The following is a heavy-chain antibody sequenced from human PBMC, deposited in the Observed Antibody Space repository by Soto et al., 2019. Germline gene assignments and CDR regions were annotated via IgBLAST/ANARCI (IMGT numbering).Heavy chain of an antibody. CDR2: INSDGSST. D-gene: IGHD3-16*01. J-gene: IGHJ6*03. V-gene: IGHV3-74*01. Sequence: EVQLVESGGGLVHPGGSLRLSCAASGFTFNSYWMHWARQASGKGLVWVSRINSDGSSTNYADSVKGRFTISRDNAKNTLYVQINSLRAEDTAVYYCARGAKGAYYMDVWGKGTTVTVSS. CDR1: GFTFNSYW. CDR3: ARGAKGAYYMDV.